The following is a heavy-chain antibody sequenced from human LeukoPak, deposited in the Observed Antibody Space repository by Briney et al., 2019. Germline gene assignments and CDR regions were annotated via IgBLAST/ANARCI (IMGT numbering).Heavy chain of an antibody. CDR3: ARGVYDILTGYYSVYWYFDL. J-gene: IGHJ2*01. CDR2: IYTSGST. V-gene: IGHV4-4*09. Sequence: TSETLSLTCTVSGGSISSYYWSWIRQPPGKGLEWIGYIYTSGSTNYNPSLKSRVTISVDTSKNQFSLKLSSVTAADTAVYYCARGVYDILTGYYSVYWYFDLWGRGTLVTVSS. CDR1: GGSISSYY. D-gene: IGHD3-9*01.